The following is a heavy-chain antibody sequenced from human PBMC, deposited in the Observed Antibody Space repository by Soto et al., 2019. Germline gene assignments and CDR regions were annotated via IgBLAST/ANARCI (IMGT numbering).Heavy chain of an antibody. CDR3: ARDQEGIVATP. CDR2: VKDGGST. D-gene: IGHD5-12*01. Sequence: QVQLQQWGAGLLKPSETLSLTCTVNGGSLTGYYWSWIRQPPGKGLEWIGEVKDGGSTNYSPSLRGRVSISADTSKNHFSLRLNSVTAADTAVYFCARDQEGIVATPWDQGALVTVSS. J-gene: IGHJ5*02. CDR1: GGSLTGYY. V-gene: IGHV4-34*01.